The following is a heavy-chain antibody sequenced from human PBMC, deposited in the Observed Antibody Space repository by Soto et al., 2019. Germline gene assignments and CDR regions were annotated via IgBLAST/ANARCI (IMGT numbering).Heavy chain of an antibody. CDR2: IWSDGATQ. J-gene: IGHJ3*02. Sequence: QVQLLESGGGVVQRGGSLRLSCVASGFSLSSYAIHWVRQAPGKGLDWVAIIWSDGATQYLADSVKGRFTISRDNSKRTVYMKMQSLRAEDTSVYYFARDPWGSGCALDIWGQGTLVAVSS. V-gene: IGHV3-33*01. CDR3: ARDPWGSGCALDI. CDR1: GFSLSSYA. D-gene: IGHD7-27*01.